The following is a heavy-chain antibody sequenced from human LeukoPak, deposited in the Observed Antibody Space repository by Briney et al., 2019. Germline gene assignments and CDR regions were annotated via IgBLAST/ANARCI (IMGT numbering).Heavy chain of an antibody. CDR3: ARAQTLFWGFDGFDI. V-gene: IGHV3-48*02. CDR1: GFTFSSYS. D-gene: IGHD3-16*01. CDR2: ISTSGGNI. J-gene: IGHJ3*02. Sequence: GGSLRLSCAASGFTFSSYSMNWVRQAPGKGLEWVSYISTSGGNIYYADSVKGRFTISRDNAKNSLHLQMNSLRDEDTAVYSCARAQTLFWGFDGFDIWGRGTKVTVSS.